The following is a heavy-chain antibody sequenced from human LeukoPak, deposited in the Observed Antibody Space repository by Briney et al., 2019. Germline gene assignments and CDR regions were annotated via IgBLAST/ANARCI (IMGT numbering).Heavy chain of an antibody. CDR1: GYTFTSYD. CDR3: ARVGITMVRGIKQRYWFDP. CDR2: MNPNSGNT. V-gene: IGHV1-8*01. D-gene: IGHD3-10*01. Sequence: ASVKVSCKASGYTFTSYDINWVRQATGQGLEWMGWMNPNSGNTGYAQKFQGRVTMTRNTSISTAYMELSSLRSEDTAVYYCARVGITMVRGIKQRYWFDPWGQGTLVTVSS. J-gene: IGHJ5*02.